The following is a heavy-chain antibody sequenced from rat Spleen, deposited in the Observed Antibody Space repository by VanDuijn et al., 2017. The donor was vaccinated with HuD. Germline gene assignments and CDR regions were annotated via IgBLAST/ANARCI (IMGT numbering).Heavy chain of an antibody. CDR3: ASDYGGYSGGYFDY. D-gene: IGHD1-11*01. CDR1: GFTFSNYY. Sequence: EVQLVESGGGLVQPGRSLKLSCAASGFTFSNYYMAWVRQAPKKGLEWVATISTSGSRTYYPDSVKGRFTISRDNAKSSLYLQMNSLKSEDTATYYCASDYGGYSGGYFDYWGQGVMVTVSS. V-gene: IGHV5-25*01. J-gene: IGHJ2*01. CDR2: ISTSGSRT.